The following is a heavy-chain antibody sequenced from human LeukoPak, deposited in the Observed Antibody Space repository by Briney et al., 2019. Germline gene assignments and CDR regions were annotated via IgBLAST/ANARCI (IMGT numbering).Heavy chain of an antibody. J-gene: IGHJ4*02. Sequence: GGSLRLSCAASGFTFSSYGMHWVRQAPGKGLEWVAFIRYDGSNKYYADSVKGQFTISRDNSKNTLYLQMNSLRAEDTAVYYCAKAAVYHDSCPDSWGQGTLVTVSS. D-gene: IGHD5/OR15-5a*01. V-gene: IGHV3-30*02. CDR2: IRYDGSNK. CDR1: GFTFSSYG. CDR3: AKAAVYHDSCPDS.